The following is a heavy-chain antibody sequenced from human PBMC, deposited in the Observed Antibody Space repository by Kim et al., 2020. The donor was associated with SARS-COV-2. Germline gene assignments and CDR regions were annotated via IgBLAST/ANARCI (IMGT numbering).Heavy chain of an antibody. D-gene: IGHD3-22*01. V-gene: IGHV3-23*01. CDR1: GITFSIYA. Sequence: GGSLRLSCAASGITFSIYAMEWVRQAPGKGLEWVSGISGSGGYTYNADSVKGRFTISRDNSKNMLYLQMNSLRVEDTAVYYCAKGVAANYYDSSGYEDWGQGTLVTVSS. CDR3: AKGVAANYYDSSGYED. CDR2: ISGSGGYT. J-gene: IGHJ4*02.